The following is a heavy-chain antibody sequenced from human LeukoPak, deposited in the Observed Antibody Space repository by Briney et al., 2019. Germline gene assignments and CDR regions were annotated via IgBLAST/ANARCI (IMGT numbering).Heavy chain of an antibody. Sequence: GASVKLSCKASGYTFTDYYMHWVRQAPGQGLEWMGWINPNSGGTNYAQKFQGRVTMTRDTSISTAYMELSRLKSDDTAVYYCARVDVKYTSGWYVDYWGQGTLVTVSS. J-gene: IGHJ4*02. V-gene: IGHV1-2*02. CDR2: INPNSGGT. D-gene: IGHD6-19*01. CDR1: GYTFTDYY. CDR3: ARVDVKYTSGWYVDY.